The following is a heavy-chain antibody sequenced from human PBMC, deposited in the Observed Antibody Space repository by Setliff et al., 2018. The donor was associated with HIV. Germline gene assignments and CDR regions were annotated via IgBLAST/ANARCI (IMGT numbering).Heavy chain of an antibody. J-gene: IGHJ4*02. CDR2: IYWDDDV. D-gene: IGHD3-10*01. CDR3: VHLYYYDSAHYFDY. CDR1: GFSLSTGGVG. Sequence: SGPTLVNPTQTLTLTCTFSGFSLSTGGVGVGWIRQPPGKALEWLALIYWDDDVRYSPSLESRLTITKDTSKNQVVLTMTNMDPVDTATYYCVHLYYYDSAHYFDYWGQGTLVTVSS. V-gene: IGHV2-5*02.